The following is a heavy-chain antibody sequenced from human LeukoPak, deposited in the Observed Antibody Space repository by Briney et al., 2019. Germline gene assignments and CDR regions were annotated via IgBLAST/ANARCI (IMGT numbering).Heavy chain of an antibody. V-gene: IGHV1-2*02. CDR2: INPNSGAT. Sequence: ASVKVSCKASGYTFTGYYIHWVRQAPGQGLEWMGWINPNSGATNYAQQFQGRVTMTRDTSISTAYMELSRLRSDETAVYYCARYCGSASCQSYFDYWGQGTLVTVSS. CDR1: GYTFTGYY. CDR3: ARYCGSASCQSYFDY. J-gene: IGHJ4*02. D-gene: IGHD2-2*01.